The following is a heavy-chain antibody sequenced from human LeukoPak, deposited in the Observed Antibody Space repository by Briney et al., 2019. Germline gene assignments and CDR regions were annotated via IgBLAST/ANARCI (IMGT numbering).Heavy chain of an antibody. CDR3: ARVRQLDLFDY. CDR2: IKQDGSEK. J-gene: IGHJ4*02. V-gene: IGHV3-7*05. D-gene: IGHD1-1*01. CDR1: GFTFSSYW. Sequence: GGSLRLSCAVSGFTFSSYWMSWVRQVPGKGLEWVANIKQDGSEKYYVDSVKGRFTISRDNTKNSLYLQMNSLRAEDTAVYYCARVRQLDLFDYWGQGTLVTVSS.